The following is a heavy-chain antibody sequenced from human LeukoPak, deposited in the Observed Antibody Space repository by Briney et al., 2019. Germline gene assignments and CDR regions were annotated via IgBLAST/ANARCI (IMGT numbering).Heavy chain of an antibody. J-gene: IGHJ3*01. V-gene: IGHV3-11*01. D-gene: IGHD3-22*01. Sequence: GGSLRLSCAASGFTFSNYYMSWIRQAPGKGLEWVSYISSSGSTRYYAYAVKVRFTISRDNAKSSLYLQMNSLRAEDSAVYSCAREYYYDSSGLGSWGQGTMVTVSS. CDR2: ISSSGSTR. CDR1: GFTFSNYY. CDR3: AREYYYDSSGLGS.